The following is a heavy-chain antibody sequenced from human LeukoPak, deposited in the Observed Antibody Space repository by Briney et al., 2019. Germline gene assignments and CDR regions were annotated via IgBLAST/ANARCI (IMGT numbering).Heavy chain of an antibody. CDR2: ISSSGNTI. D-gene: IGHD5-12*01. Sequence: PGGSLRLSCAASGFTVSSNYMSWVRQAPGKGLEWVSYISSSGNTIYYADSVKGRFTISRDKAKNSLYLQMNSLRAEDTAVYYCAKDGGGYAFDPWGQGTLVTVSS. CDR3: AKDGGGYAFDP. CDR1: GFTVSSNY. V-gene: IGHV3-11*01. J-gene: IGHJ5*02.